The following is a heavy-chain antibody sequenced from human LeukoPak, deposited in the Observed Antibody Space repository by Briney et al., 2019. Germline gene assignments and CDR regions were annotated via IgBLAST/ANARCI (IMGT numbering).Heavy chain of an antibody. J-gene: IGHJ4*02. V-gene: IGHV4-59*12. CDR2: IYYSGTT. CDR1: GGSITNFY. CDR3: ARGRDFDY. Sequence: SETLSLTCTVSGGSITNFYGGWIRQSPGKGLELIGYIYYSGTTNYSPSLKSRVSISVDTSKKQFSLKLSSVTAADTAVYYCARGRDFDYWGQGTLVTVSS.